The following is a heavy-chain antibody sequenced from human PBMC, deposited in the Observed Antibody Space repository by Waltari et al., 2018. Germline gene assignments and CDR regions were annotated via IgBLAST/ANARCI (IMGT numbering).Heavy chain of an antibody. CDR3: ARDLFRYCSGGSCFGSDY. Sequence: QVQLVESGGGVVQPGRSLRLSCAASGFTFSSYGMHWVRQAPGKGLGWVAVIWYDGSNKYYADSVKGRFTISRDNSKNTLYLQMNSLRAEDTAVYYCARDLFRYCSGGSCFGSDYWGQGTLVTVSS. V-gene: IGHV3-33*01. J-gene: IGHJ4*02. D-gene: IGHD2-15*01. CDR1: GFTFSSYG. CDR2: IWYDGSNK.